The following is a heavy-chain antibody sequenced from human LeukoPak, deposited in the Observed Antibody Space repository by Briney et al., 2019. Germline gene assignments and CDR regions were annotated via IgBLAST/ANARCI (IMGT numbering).Heavy chain of an antibody. CDR2: FYYSGST. CDR3: ARPIVGDSSGLRRDAFDI. V-gene: IGHV4-39*07. J-gene: IGHJ3*02. CDR1: GGSISSSSYS. Sequence: SETLSLTCTVSGGSISSSSYSWVWIRQPPGKGLEWIGSFYYSGSTYYNPSLKSRVTISVDTSKNQFSLKLSSVTAADTAVYYCARPIVGDSSGLRRDAFDIWGQGTMVTVSS. D-gene: IGHD3-22*01.